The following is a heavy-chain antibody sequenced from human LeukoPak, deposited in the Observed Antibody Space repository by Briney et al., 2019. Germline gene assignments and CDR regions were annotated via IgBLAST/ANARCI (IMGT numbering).Heavy chain of an antibody. J-gene: IGHJ4*02. Sequence: SSETLSLTCTVSGGSISSGSYYWGWIRQPPGKGLEWIGSIYYSGSTYYNPSLKSRVTISVDTSKNQFSLKLSSVTAADTAVYYCARVLLSGRRLAHFDYWGQGTLVTVSS. V-gene: IGHV4-39*07. CDR1: GGSISSGSYY. CDR3: ARVLLSGRRLAHFDY. CDR2: IYYSGST. D-gene: IGHD1-26*01.